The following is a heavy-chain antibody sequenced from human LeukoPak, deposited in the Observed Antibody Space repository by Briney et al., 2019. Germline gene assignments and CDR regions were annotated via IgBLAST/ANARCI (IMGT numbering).Heavy chain of an antibody. CDR2: ISSSSSYI. Sequence: PGGSLRLSCAASGFTFSSYSMNWVRQAPGKGLEWVSSISSSSSYIYYADSVKGRFTISRDNAKNSLYLQMNSLRAEDTAVYYCARAGGGSASYFAYWGQGALVTVSS. V-gene: IGHV3-21*01. CDR3: ARAGGGSASYFAY. J-gene: IGHJ4*02. CDR1: GFTFSSYS. D-gene: IGHD6-19*01.